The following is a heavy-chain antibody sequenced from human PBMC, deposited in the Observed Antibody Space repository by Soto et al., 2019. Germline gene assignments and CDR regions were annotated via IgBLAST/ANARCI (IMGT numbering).Heavy chain of an antibody. V-gene: IGHV4-4*02. Sequence: QVQLQESGPGLVKPSGTLSLTCNVSGGSITNNNWWSWVRQPPGKGLEWIGAIYHSGHTNFNPSLKSRATLSLDYSENQFSLKLTSATAADTAIYYCASIPYSASGFDYWGQGSLVTVSS. CDR2: IYHSGHT. D-gene: IGHD1-26*01. CDR1: GGSITNNNW. CDR3: ASIPYSASGFDY. J-gene: IGHJ4*02.